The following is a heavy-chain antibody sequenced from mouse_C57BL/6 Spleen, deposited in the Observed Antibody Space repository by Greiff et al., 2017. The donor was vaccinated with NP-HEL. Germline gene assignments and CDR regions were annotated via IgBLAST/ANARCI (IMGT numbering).Heavy chain of an antibody. CDR3: ARERGLLPFDY. CDR1: GYSITSGYY. J-gene: IGHJ2*01. D-gene: IGHD2-3*01. V-gene: IGHV3-6*01. CDR2: ISYDGSN. Sequence: DVKLVESGPGLVKPSQSLSLTCSVTGYSITSGYYWNWIRQFPGNKLEWMGYISYDGSNNYNPSLKNRISITRDTSKNQFFLKLNSVTTEDTATYYCARERGLLPFDYWGQGTTLTVSS.